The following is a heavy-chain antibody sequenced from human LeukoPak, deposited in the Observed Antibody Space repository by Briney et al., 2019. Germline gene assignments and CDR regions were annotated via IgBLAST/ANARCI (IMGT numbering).Heavy chain of an antibody. CDR3: ARDLRDCSGGSCYSGRDY. D-gene: IGHD2-15*01. CDR2: INPSGGST. Sequence: GASVKVSCKASGYTFTSYYMHWVRQAPGQGLEWMGIINPSGGSTSYAQKFQGRVTMTRDTSTSTVCMELSSLRSEDTAVYYCARDLRDCSGGSCYSGRDYWGQGTLVTVSS. V-gene: IGHV1-46*01. J-gene: IGHJ4*02. CDR1: GYTFTSYY.